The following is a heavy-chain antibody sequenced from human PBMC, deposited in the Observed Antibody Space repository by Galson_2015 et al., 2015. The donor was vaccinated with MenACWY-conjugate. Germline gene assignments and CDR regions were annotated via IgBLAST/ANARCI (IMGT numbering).Heavy chain of an antibody. CDR3: ATYCSSPSCYANGAY. V-gene: IGHV3-74*01. Sequence: SLRLSCAASGSTFSRYRMHWVRQSPGKGLVWVSRINSDGSAADYADSVKGRFTISRDNAKNTLYLQMNSLRAEDTAVYYCATYCSSPSCYANGAYWGQGTLVTVSS. CDR1: GSTFSRYR. CDR2: INSDGSAA. J-gene: IGHJ4*02. D-gene: IGHD2-2*01.